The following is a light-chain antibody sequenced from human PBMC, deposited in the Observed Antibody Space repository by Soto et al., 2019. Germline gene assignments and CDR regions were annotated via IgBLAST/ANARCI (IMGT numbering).Light chain of an antibody. CDR1: SGNSSYA. CDR2: LNSDGSH. Sequence: QSVLTQSPSASASLGASVKVTCTLSSGNSSYAIAWIQQQPEKRPRFLMKLNSDGSHTKGDGIPDRFSGSSSGSERYLTMSSFQCGDDADYYCQTWAAGIVIFGGGTKLTVL. J-gene: IGLJ2*01. V-gene: IGLV4-69*01. CDR3: QTWAAGIVI.